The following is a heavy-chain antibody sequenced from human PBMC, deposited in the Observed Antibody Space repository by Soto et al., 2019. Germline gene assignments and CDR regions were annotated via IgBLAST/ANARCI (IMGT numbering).Heavy chain of an antibody. J-gene: IGHJ6*02. CDR2: ISGSGGST. Sequence: GGSLRLSCAASGFTFSSYAMSWVRQAPGKGLEWVSAISGSGGSTYYADSVKGRLTISRDNSKNTLYLQMDSLRAEDTAVYYCAKDLPRATVTTLHYYYGMDVCGQGTTVTVSS. V-gene: IGHV3-23*01. CDR3: AKDLPRATVTTLHYYYGMDV. CDR1: GFTFSSYA. D-gene: IGHD4-17*01.